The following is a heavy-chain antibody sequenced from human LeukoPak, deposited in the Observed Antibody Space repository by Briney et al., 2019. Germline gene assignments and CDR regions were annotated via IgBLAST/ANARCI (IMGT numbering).Heavy chain of an antibody. J-gene: IGHJ4*02. Sequence: GGSLRLSCAASGFTFSSYAMHWVRQAPGKGLEYVSAISSNGGSTYYANSVKGRFTISRDNSKNTLYLQMNSLRAEDTAVYYCARDLGPYSGSYFSLDYWGQGTLVTVSS. D-gene: IGHD1-26*01. CDR2: ISSNGGST. V-gene: IGHV3-64*01. CDR3: ARDLGPYSGSYFSLDY. CDR1: GFTFSSYA.